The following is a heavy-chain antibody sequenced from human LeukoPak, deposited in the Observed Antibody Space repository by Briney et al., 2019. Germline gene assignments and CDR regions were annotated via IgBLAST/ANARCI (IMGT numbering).Heavy chain of an antibody. V-gene: IGHV1-69*06. Sequence: SVKVSCKASGGTFSSYAISWVRQAPGQGLEWMGGIIPIFGTANYAQKFQGRVTITADKSTSTAYMELRSLRSDDTAVYYCARDFGDSSGATSIDYWGQGTLVTVSS. CDR1: GGTFSSYA. D-gene: IGHD6-19*01. CDR2: IIPIFGTA. J-gene: IGHJ4*02. CDR3: ARDFGDSSGATSIDY.